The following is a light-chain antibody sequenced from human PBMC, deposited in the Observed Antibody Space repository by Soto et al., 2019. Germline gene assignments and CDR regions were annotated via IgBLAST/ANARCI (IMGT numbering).Light chain of an antibody. CDR1: SSDVGGYNY. V-gene: IGLV2-14*01. CDR3: SSDRSRSTVV. Sequence: QSALTQPASVSGSPGQSITISCTGTSSDVGGYNYVSWYQQQPGNAPKLMIYEVSNRPSGVSNRFSGSKSGNTASLTISGLHAEDEADYCCSSDRSRSTVVFGGGTKLTVL. CDR2: EVS. J-gene: IGLJ2*01.